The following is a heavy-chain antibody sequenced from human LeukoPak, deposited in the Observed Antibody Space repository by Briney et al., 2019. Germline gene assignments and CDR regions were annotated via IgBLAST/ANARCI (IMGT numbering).Heavy chain of an antibody. V-gene: IGHV3-23*01. CDR1: GFTFRDYA. Sequence: GGSLRLSCAASGFTFRDYAMHWVRQAPGKGLEWVSAISGSGGSTYYADSVKGRFTISRDNSKNTLYLQMNSLRAEDTAVYYCAKDRGSGSYKPTAGFDYWGQGTLVTVSS. D-gene: IGHD1-26*01. CDR2: ISGSGGST. CDR3: AKDRGSGSYKPTAGFDY. J-gene: IGHJ4*02.